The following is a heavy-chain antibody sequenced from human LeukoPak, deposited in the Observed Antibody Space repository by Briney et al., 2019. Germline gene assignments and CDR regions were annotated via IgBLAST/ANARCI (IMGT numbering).Heavy chain of an antibody. CDR3: ARELKHSDFWSGYYDY. V-gene: IGHV3-21*01. J-gene: IGHJ4*02. D-gene: IGHD3-3*01. CDR2: ISSSSSYI. CDR1: GFTFNSYS. Sequence: GGSLRLSCAASGFTFNSYSMNWVRQAPGKGLEWVSSISSSSSYIYYADSVKGRFTISRDNAKNSLYLQMNSLRAEDTAVYYCARELKHSDFWSGYYDYWGQGTLVTVSS.